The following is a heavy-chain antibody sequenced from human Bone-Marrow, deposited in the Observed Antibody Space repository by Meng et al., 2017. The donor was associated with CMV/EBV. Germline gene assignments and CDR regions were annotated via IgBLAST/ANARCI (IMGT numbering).Heavy chain of an antibody. CDR1: GYTFTGYY. CDR2: INPNRGGT. CDR3: ARGRGVDIVLVDAFDI. V-gene: IGHV1-2*02. Sequence: ASVKVSCKAYGYTFTGYYMHWVRQAPGQGLEWMGWINPNRGGTNYAQKFQGRVTMTRDTSINTASMELSRLRSDDTAVYFCARGRGVDIVLVDAFDIWGQGTMVTVSS. D-gene: IGHD2-8*02. J-gene: IGHJ3*02.